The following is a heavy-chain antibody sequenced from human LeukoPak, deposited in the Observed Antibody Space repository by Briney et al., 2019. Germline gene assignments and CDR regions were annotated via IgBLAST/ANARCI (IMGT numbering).Heavy chain of an antibody. CDR3: AKRGNPTVGHHYLDV. CDR2: IRHSDSNT. D-gene: IGHD1-1*01. J-gene: IGHJ6*03. V-gene: IGHV3-23*05. CDR1: GFTFSSSD. Sequence: GGSLRLSCAASGFTFSSSDMSWVRQAPGSGLEWVSSIRHSDSNTYYPDSVMSRFTISRDNSKNTLYLQMNSLSAEDTAVYYCAKRGNPTVGHHYLDVWGKGTTVSVSS.